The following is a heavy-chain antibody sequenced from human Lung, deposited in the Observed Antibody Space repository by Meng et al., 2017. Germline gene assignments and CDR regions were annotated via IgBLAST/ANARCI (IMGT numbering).Heavy chain of an antibody. J-gene: IGHJ4*02. D-gene: IGHD3-10*01. CDR2: LSGGGFTT. Sequence: QLVESGEVWVRLGGSLRFSCAASGFSFSSYAMSWVRHAPGKGLEWVSALSGGGFTTYYADSVKGRFAISRHNSKNTLYLQMNSLRAEDTALYYCAKYSYGLGDYLDYWGQGALVTVSS. CDR3: AKYSYGLGDYLDY. V-gene: IGHV3-23*04. CDR1: GFSFSSYA.